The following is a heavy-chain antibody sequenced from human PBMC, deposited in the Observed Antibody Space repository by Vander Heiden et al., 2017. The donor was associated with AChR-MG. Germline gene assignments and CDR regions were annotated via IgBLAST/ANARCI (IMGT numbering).Heavy chain of an antibody. CDR3: AKARGGVIVYYAFDI. CDR2: ISNDGSNK. V-gene: IGHV3-30*18. D-gene: IGHD3-16*02. J-gene: IGHJ3*02. Sequence: QVQLVESGGGVVQPGRSLRLSCAASGFTFSSYGMHWVRQAPGKGLEWVAVISNDGSNKYYADSVKGRFTISRDNSKNTLYLQMNSLRAEDTAVYYCAKARGGVIVYYAFDIWGQGTMVTVSS. CDR1: GFTFSSYG.